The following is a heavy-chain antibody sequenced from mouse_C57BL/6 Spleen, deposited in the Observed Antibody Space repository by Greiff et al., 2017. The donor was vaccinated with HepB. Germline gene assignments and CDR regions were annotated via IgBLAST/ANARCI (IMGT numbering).Heavy chain of an antibody. J-gene: IGHJ4*01. D-gene: IGHD1-1*01. CDR1: GYTFTSHW. V-gene: IGHV1-56*01. CDR3: ARVATKNYYAMDY. CDR2: IFPGSGST. Sequence: VQLQQAGPELVRPGASVKISCKAPGYTFTSHWMQWVRQRPGQGLEWIGEIFPGSGSTYYNEKFKGKATLTVDTSSSTAYMQLSSLTSEDSAVYFWARVATKNYYAMDYWGQGTSVTVSS.